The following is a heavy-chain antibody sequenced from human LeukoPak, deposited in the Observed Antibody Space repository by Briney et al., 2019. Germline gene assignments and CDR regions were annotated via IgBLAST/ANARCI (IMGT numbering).Heavy chain of an antibody. Sequence: GGSLRLSCAASGFTFSNYAMHWVRQAPGRGLEWVAVISYDGSNKYYADSVKGRFTISRDNSKNTLYLQMNSLRAEDTAVYYCARSGTYYDFWSGYPSDYFYGMDVWGQGTTVTVSS. CDR3: ARSGTYYDFWSGYPSDYFYGMDV. J-gene: IGHJ6*02. CDR2: ISYDGSNK. D-gene: IGHD3-3*01. V-gene: IGHV3-30-3*01. CDR1: GFTFSNYA.